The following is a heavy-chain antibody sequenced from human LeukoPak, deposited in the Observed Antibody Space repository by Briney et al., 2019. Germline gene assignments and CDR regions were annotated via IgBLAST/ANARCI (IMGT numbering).Heavy chain of an antibody. D-gene: IGHD1-1*01. J-gene: IGHJ4*03. CDR3: ARGPTISETGYFDC. CDR1: GGSFSRYY. V-gene: IGHV4-34*01. Sequence: PSETLSLTCAVYGGSFSRYYWSWIRQSPGKGLEWIAEIDHRGDTNYNPSAKSRVTISVDTSKNQFSLKVTSLTAADTAVYYCARGPTISETGYFDCWGQGTPVTVSS. CDR2: IDHRGDT.